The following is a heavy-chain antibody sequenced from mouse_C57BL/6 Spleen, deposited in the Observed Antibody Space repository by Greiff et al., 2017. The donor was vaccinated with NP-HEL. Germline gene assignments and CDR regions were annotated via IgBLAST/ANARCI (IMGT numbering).Heavy chain of an antibody. J-gene: IGHJ3*01. Sequence: QVQLQQSGAELMKPGDSVKLSCKATGYTFTGYWIEWVKQRPGHGLEWIGEILPGSGSTNYNEKFKGKATFTADTSSNKSYMQLSSLTTEDSAIYCGARLDYGDCFAYWGQGTLVTVSA. CDR3: ARLDYGDCFAY. CDR1: GYTFTGYW. V-gene: IGHV1-9*01. D-gene: IGHD1-1*02. CDR2: ILPGSGST.